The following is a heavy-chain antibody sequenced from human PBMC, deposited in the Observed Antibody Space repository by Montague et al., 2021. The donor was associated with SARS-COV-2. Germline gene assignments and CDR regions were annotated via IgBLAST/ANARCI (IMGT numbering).Heavy chain of an antibody. V-gene: IGHV4-59*01. J-gene: IGHJ6*02. CDR1: SGSISTYY. Sequence: SETLSLTRTVSSGSISTYYWSWIRQPAGKGLEWMGYVYYSGSANXNPSPKSRVTISVDTSKNQFSLKLRSVTAADTAVYYCASGADDYYYAMDVWGQGTTVTVSS. D-gene: IGHD3-10*01. CDR2: VYYSGSA. CDR3: ASGADDYYYAMDV.